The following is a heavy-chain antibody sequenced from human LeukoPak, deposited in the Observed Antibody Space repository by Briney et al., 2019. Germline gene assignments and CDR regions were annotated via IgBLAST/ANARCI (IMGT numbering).Heavy chain of an antibody. Sequence: GGSLRLSCAASGFTFSNYAMTWVRQLPGKGLEWVSSITDNAGRKYYADSVKGRFTISRDNAKNSLYLQMNSLRAEDTAVYYCARDRKAGYYYYGMDVWGQGTTVTVSS. J-gene: IGHJ6*02. CDR3: ARDRKAGYYYYGMDV. V-gene: IGHV3-23*01. CDR1: GFTFSNYA. D-gene: IGHD1-14*01. CDR2: ITDNAGRK.